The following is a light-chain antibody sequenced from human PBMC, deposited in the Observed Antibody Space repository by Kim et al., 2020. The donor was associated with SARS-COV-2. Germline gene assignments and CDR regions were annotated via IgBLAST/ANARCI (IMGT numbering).Light chain of an antibody. V-gene: IGKV3-15*01. CDR2: ATS. CDR3: QQFNKWPLT. CDR1: QSVSSN. Sequence: VSPGERATLSGRASQSVSSNLAWYQKKPGQAPRLLIYATSTRATGIPARFSGSGSGKEFTLTISSLQSEDFAVYYCQQFNKWPLTFGGGTKVDIK. J-gene: IGKJ4*01.